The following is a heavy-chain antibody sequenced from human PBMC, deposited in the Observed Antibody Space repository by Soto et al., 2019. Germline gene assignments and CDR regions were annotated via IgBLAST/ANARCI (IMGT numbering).Heavy chain of an antibody. CDR3: ARHDREDRRGFYSWFDP. CDR2: IDNTGNT. CDR1: GGSISGDY. D-gene: IGHD3-22*01. Sequence: QVQVQESGPGLVKPSETLSLTCTVSGGSISGDYWSWIRQPPGKGLEWIAYIDNTGNTKHNPSLRSRVTISLDMSKNQLSLKLTSVTAADTAVYYCARHDREDRRGFYSWFDPWGQGTLVTVSS. J-gene: IGHJ5*02. V-gene: IGHV4-59*08.